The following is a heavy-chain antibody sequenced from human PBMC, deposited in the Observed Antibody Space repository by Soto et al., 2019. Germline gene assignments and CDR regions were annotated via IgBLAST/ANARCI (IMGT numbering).Heavy chain of an antibody. Sequence: GGSRRLSGAPSGCTFRSNDMTWVRQAPGKGLEWVSTIGGSVATTYYADFVEGRFTVSRDNSKNTVYVQMNNFRADDTALYYCAKNSGWFDSWGQGTLVTVSS. V-gene: IGHV3-23*01. CDR2: IGGSVATT. CDR3: AKNSGWFDS. D-gene: IGHD3-10*01. J-gene: IGHJ5*01. CDR1: GCTFRSND.